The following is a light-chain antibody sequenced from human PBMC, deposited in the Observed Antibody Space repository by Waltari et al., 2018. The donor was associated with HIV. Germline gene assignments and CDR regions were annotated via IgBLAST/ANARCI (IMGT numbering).Light chain of an antibody. CDR1: SSNLGTNT. V-gene: IGLV1-44*01. CDR2: NNN. CDR3: AAWDDSLNGQVV. Sequence: QSVLTQPPSASGTPGQRVTISCSGSSSNLGTNTMIWCQQVPGTSPKLLIYNNNQRPSGVPDRFSGSKSGTSASLAITGLQSEDEADYHCAAWDDSLNGQVVFGGGTKLTVL. J-gene: IGLJ3*02.